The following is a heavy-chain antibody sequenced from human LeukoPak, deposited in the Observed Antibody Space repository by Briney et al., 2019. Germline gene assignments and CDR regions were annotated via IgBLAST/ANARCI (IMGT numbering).Heavy chain of an antibody. CDR3: ARKRSFDL. CDR2: IYYSESA. J-gene: IGHJ4*02. D-gene: IGHD3-9*01. Sequence: SETLSLTCTVSGDSVSNYYWSWIRQPPGKRLEWIGCIYYSESATYNPSLKSRVTISLDTSKNPFFLKLSSVTAADTAVYYCARKRSFDLWGQGTLVTVSS. V-gene: IGHV4-59*02. CDR1: GDSVSNYY.